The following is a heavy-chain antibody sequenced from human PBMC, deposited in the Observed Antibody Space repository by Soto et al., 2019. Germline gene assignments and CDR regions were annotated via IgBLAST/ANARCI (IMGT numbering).Heavy chain of an antibody. J-gene: IGHJ4*02. CDR1: GGSFSGYY. D-gene: IGHD6-19*01. CDR3: ARGRVSSGWYRDY. CDR2: INHSGST. Sequence: ETLSLTCGVYGGSFSGYYWSWIRQPPGKGLEWIGEINHSGSTNYNPSLKSRVTISVDTSKNQFSLKLSSVTAADTAVYYCARGRVSSGWYRDYWGQGTLVTVSS. V-gene: IGHV4-34*01.